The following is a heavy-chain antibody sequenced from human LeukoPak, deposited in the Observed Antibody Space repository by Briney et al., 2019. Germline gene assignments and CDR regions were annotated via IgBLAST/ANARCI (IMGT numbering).Heavy chain of an antibody. J-gene: IGHJ4*02. CDR3: VRGYCSGATCYHFDY. D-gene: IGHD2-15*01. Sequence: SETLSLTCTVSGASLTSYYWNWVRQPPGKGLEWIGYFYYSGSDNYNPSLKSRITISVDTSKNQFSLKLSSVTAADTAVYYCVRGYCSGATCYHFDYWGQGTLVTVSS. CDR2: FYYSGSD. V-gene: IGHV4-59*01. CDR1: GASLTSYY.